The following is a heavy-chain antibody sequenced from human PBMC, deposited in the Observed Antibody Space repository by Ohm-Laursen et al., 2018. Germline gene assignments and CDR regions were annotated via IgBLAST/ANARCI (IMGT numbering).Heavy chain of an antibody. CDR3: VLYSSFSVS. J-gene: IGHJ5*02. Sequence: SDTLSLTCTVSGGSISSYYWSWIRQLPGKGLEWIGYIYYNGNPRYNPSLESRVTISVDPSKNQFSLKLNSVTAADTALYYCVLYSSFSVSWGQGTRVTVSS. CDR2: IYYNGNP. D-gene: IGHD6-6*01. CDR1: GGSISSYY. V-gene: IGHV4-59*08.